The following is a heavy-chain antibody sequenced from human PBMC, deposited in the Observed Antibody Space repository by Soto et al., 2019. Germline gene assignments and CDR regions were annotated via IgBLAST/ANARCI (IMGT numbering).Heavy chain of an antibody. CDR1: GYTFTGYY. CDR2: INTYTGST. Sequence: QVQLEQSGAEVKKPGASVKVSCKASGYTFTGYYIHWVRQAPGQGLEWMGWINTYTGSTNYAQKFQGWFTLTRDTSISTAYMEMNRLTSDDTAVYYCAREEQLGYYGMDVWGQGTTVTVSS. D-gene: IGHD1-1*01. V-gene: IGHV1-2*04. CDR3: AREEQLGYYGMDV. J-gene: IGHJ6*02.